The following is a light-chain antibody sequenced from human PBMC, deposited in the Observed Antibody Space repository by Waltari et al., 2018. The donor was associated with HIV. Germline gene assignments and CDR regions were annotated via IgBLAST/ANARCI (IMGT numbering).Light chain of an antibody. CDR2: DAS. J-gene: IGKJ2*01. V-gene: IGKV1-12*01. CDR1: QFISTS. CDR3: QQANSFPHT. Sequence: DIQMTQSPSSMSASAGDEVTITCRATQFISTSLAWYQQRPNRAPKLLIFDASRLQSGAPSRFSGRGSGTQFTLTINSLQPEDVATYYCQQANSFPHTFGQGT.